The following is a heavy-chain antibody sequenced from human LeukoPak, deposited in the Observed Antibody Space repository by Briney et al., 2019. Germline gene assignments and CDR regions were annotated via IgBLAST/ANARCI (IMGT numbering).Heavy chain of an antibody. CDR2: INPNSGGT. CDR3: ARDVHDYGDYSFDY. J-gene: IGHJ4*02. V-gene: IGHV1-2*06. CDR1: GYTFTGYY. D-gene: IGHD4-17*01. Sequence: ASVKVSCKASGYTFTGYYMNWVRQAPGQGLEWMGRINPNSGGTNYAQKFQGRVTMTRDTSISTAYMELSRLRSDDTAVYYCARDVHDYGDYSFDYWGLGTLVTVSS.